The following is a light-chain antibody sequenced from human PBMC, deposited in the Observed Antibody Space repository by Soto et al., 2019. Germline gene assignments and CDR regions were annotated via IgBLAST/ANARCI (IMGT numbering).Light chain of an antibody. J-gene: IGKJ3*01. CDR2: DAS. CDR1: QSVSSY. CDR3: QQRSNWPQST. V-gene: IGKV3-11*01. Sequence: EIVLTQSPATLSLSTGERATLSCRASQSVSSYLAWYQQKPGQAPSILIYDASNRDTGIPARFSGSGSGTDCTHTIGSLEHEAFSVYYWQQRSNWPQSTFGPGTKVDIK.